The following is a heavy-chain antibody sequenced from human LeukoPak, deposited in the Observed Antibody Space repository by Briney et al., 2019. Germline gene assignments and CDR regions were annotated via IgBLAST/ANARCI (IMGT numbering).Heavy chain of an antibody. V-gene: IGHV1-18*01. Sequence: ASVKVSCKASGYTFTSYGISWVRQAPGQGLEWMGWISAYNGNTNYAQKLQGRVTMTTDTSTSTAYMELRSLRSDDTAVYYCARHYGGNPLDAFDIWGQGTMATVSS. D-gene: IGHD4-23*01. CDR3: ARHYGGNPLDAFDI. CDR2: ISAYNGNT. J-gene: IGHJ3*02. CDR1: GYTFTSYG.